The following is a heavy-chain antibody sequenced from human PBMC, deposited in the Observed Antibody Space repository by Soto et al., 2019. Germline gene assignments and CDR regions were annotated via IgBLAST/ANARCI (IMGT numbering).Heavy chain of an antibody. CDR2: IIPIFGTA. D-gene: IGHD2-8*01. V-gene: IGHV1-69*01. CDR1: GGTFSSYA. Sequence: QVQLVQSGAEVKKPGSSVKVSCKASGGTFSSYAISWVRQAPGQGLEWMGGIIPIFGTANYAQKFQGRVTITADESTSTADMELSSLRSEDTAVYYCARDRGYCTNGVCSPYYYGMDVWGQGTTVTVSS. J-gene: IGHJ6*02. CDR3: ARDRGYCTNGVCSPYYYGMDV.